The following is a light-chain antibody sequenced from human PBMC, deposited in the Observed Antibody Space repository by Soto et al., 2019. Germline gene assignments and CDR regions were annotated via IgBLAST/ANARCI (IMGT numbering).Light chain of an antibody. V-gene: IGKV1-39*01. CDR1: QPVTNY. CDR3: QQSYFAPWR. Sequence: DIQMRQSPSSLSASVGDRVTITCRASQPVTNYLSWYQQKPGKAPKLFIYAASRLQSGVPSRFSGGGSGTDLTLTMSCLLPEDFAPYNCQQSYFAPWRVGEGTNVDIK. CDR2: AAS. J-gene: IGKJ1*01.